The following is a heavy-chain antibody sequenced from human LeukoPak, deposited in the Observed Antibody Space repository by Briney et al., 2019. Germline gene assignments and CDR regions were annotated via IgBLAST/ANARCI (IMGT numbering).Heavy chain of an antibody. CDR1: GFIFRYHS. D-gene: IGHD1-26*01. J-gene: IGHJ4*02. V-gene: IGHV3-74*01. CDR3: VRALGGSDDY. CDR2: INPDGST. Sequence: GGSLRLSCAASGFIFRYHSMHWARQIPGKGLVWVSRINPDGSTNYADSVKGRFTISRDNAKNTLYLQMKSLRVDDSSLYFCVRALGGSDDYWGQGTLVTVSS.